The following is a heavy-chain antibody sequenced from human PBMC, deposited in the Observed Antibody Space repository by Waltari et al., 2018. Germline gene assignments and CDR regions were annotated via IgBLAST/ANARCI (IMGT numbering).Heavy chain of an antibody. CDR1: GGPFRGYF. CDR2: MNHGGST. Sequence: QVQLQQWGAGLLKPSETLSLTCAVSGGPFRGYFWSWIRPTPGKGLEWIGEMNHGGSTNYNPSLKSRVAISADTSKNQFSLKVTSVTAADTALYYCARGRHSSSNIFWYFDLWGRGTLVTVSS. V-gene: IGHV4-34*01. D-gene: IGHD6-13*01. CDR3: ARGRHSSSNIFWYFDL. J-gene: IGHJ2*01.